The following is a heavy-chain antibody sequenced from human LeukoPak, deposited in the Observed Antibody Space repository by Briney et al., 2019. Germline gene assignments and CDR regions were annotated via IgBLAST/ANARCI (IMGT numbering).Heavy chain of an antibody. Sequence: GGSLRLSCAGSGFTFSNYAMSWVRQAPGKGLEWVSAISGGGSTTYYADFVKGRFTISRDNAKNTLYMQMNSLRAEDTAVYYCATHCTSTTCYAYWGQGTLVTVSS. J-gene: IGHJ4*02. CDR2: ISGGGSTT. CDR1: GFTFSNYA. V-gene: IGHV3-23*01. CDR3: ATHCTSTTCYAY. D-gene: IGHD2-2*01.